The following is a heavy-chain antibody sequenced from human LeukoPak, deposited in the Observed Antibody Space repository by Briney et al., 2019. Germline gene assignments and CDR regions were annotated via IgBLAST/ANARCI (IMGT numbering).Heavy chain of an antibody. CDR2: IYTSGST. CDR3: ARDHYYDSSGYRQPFDP. V-gene: IGHV4-4*07. D-gene: IGHD3-22*01. CDR1: GGSISSYY. J-gene: IGHJ5*02. Sequence: PSETLSLTCTVSGGSISSYYWSWIRQPAGKGLEWIGRIYTSGSTNYNPSLKSRVTMSVDTSKNQFSLELSSVTAADTAVYYCARDHYYDSSGYRQPFDPWGQGTLVTVSS.